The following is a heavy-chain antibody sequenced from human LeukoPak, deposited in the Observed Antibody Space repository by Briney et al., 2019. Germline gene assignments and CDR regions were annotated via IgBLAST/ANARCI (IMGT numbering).Heavy chain of an antibody. Sequence: PSETLSLTCAVSGGSLSGYYWSWIRQPPGTGPEWIGDIHYTWSTNFNPSLKSRVTISLDSSTIQFSVILNSLTTADTAVYYCVIHYYDSGTAKGYFQHWGQGTLVTVSS. CDR1: GGSLSGYY. CDR3: VIHYYDSGTAKGYFQH. J-gene: IGHJ1*01. V-gene: IGHV4-59*01. D-gene: IGHD3-10*01. CDR2: IHYTWST.